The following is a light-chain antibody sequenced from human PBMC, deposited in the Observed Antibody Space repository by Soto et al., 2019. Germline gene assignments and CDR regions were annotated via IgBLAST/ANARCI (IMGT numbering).Light chain of an antibody. Sequence: EIVLTQSPATLSLSPGERATLSCRASQSVSSYLAWYQQKPGQAPRLLIYDASNRATGIPARFSGSGSGTDFTLTIRSLEPEDFAVYYCQQRSNWLTIGGGTKVEIK. J-gene: IGKJ4*01. V-gene: IGKV3-11*01. CDR1: QSVSSY. CDR2: DAS. CDR3: QQRSNWLT.